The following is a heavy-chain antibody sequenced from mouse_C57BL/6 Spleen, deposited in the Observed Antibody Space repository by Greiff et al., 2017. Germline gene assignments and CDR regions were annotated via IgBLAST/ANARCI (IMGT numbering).Heavy chain of an antibody. CDR3: TARDYEDAMDY. D-gene: IGHD2-4*01. CDR2: IRLKSDNYAT. CDR1: GFTFSNYW. V-gene: IGHV6-3*01. Sequence: EVKVEESGGGLVQPGGSMKLSCVASGFTFSNYWMNWVRQSPEKGLEWVAQIRLKSDNYATHYAESVKGRFTISRDDSKSSVYLQMNNLRAEDTGIYYCTARDYEDAMDYWGQGTSVTVSS. J-gene: IGHJ4*01.